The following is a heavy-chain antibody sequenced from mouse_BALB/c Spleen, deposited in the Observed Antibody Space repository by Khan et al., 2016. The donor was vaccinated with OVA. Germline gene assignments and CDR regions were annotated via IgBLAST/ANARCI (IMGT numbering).Heavy chain of an antibody. V-gene: IGHV9-3-1*01. CDR1: GYTFTNYG. CDR3: ARPPYFSYTLDY. Sequence: QIQLVQSGPELKKPGETVKISCKASGYTFTNYGMNWVKQSPGKALKWMGWINTYTGEPTYDDDFKGRFAFSLETSASTAYMQINNLKTEDTATYFCARPPYFSYTLDYWGQGTSVTVSS. J-gene: IGHJ4*01. D-gene: IGHD2-10*01. CDR2: INTYTGEP.